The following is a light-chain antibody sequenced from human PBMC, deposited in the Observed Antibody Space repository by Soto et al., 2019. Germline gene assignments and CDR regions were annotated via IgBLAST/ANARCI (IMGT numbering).Light chain of an antibody. V-gene: IGKV3-15*01. Sequence: EVVTTQAPATHSVSPLEIATLSFRASQGLGTNLAWYQQKPGQAPRLLIYAASTRATGVPGRFSGSGSGTGFTLTISSLQSEDFAVYYCQQYNHWPLTFGGGTEVDIK. J-gene: IGKJ4*01. CDR2: AAS. CDR3: QQYNHWPLT. CDR1: QGLGTN.